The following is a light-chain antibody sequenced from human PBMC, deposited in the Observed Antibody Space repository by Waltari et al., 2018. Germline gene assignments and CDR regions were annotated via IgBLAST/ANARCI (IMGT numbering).Light chain of an antibody. Sequence: DIQMTQSPSSLSASVGDRVTITCRASQSISSYLNWYQQKPGKAPQLLISLASSLKSGVPSRFSGGGSGTHFTLTISNLQPEDFATYYCQQSYTTPFFGQGTKLEI. J-gene: IGKJ2*01. CDR3: QQSYTTPF. V-gene: IGKV1-39*01. CDR1: QSISSY. CDR2: LAS.